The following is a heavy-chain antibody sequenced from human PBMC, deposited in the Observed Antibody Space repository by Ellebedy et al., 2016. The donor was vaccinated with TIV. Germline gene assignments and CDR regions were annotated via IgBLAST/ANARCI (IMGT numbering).Heavy chain of an antibody. CDR3: AKASGGYDSDAFDI. Sequence: SLKISXAASGFTFDDYAMHWVRQAPGKGLEWVSGISWNSGSIGYADSVKGRFTISRDNAKNSLYLQMNSLRAEDTALYYCAKASGGYDSDAFDIWGQGTMVTVSS. V-gene: IGHV3-9*01. CDR1: GFTFDDYA. CDR2: ISWNSGSI. D-gene: IGHD5-12*01. J-gene: IGHJ3*02.